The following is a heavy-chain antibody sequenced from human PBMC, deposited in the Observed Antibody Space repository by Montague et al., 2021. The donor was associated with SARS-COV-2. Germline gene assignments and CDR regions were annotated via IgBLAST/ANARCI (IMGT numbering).Heavy chain of an antibody. V-gene: IGHV4-4*07. CDR2: IYASGNT. CDR3: ATLPASIANFGVVQGYYFDD. D-gene: IGHD3-3*01. J-gene: IGHJ4*02. CDR1: GGSISNYY. Sequence: SETLSLTCTVSGGSISNYYWSWIRQPAGKGLEWIGRIYASGNTNYNPSLKSRVTMSVDTSKNQFSLKLSSVTAADTAVYYCATLPASIANFGVVQGYYFDDWGQGTLVTVSS.